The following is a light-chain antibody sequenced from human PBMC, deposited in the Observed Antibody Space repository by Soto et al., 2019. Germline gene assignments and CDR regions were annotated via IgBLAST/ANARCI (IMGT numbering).Light chain of an antibody. CDR1: QSVSSY. Sequence: EIVLTQSPATLSLSPGERATLSCRASQSVSSYLAWYQQKPGQAPRLLIYEASNRATGIPARFSGSGSGTDFNLTISSLEPEDSSVYYCQQRSNWSTFGQGTRLESK. V-gene: IGKV3-11*01. CDR2: EAS. CDR3: QQRSNWST. J-gene: IGKJ5*01.